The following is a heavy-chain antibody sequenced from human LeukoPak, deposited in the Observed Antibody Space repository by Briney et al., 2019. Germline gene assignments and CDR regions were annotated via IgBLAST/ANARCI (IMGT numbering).Heavy chain of an antibody. CDR3: ARDSTPYDSSGYCYDY. Sequence: GGSLRLSCAASGFTFSAYSMNWVRQAPGKGLEWVSSISTGSSYIYYADSVKGRFTISRENAENSLYLQMNSLRAEDTAVYYCARDSTPYDSSGYCYDYWGQGTLVTVSS. CDR2: ISTGSSYI. CDR1: GFTFSAYS. J-gene: IGHJ4*02. D-gene: IGHD3-22*01. V-gene: IGHV3-21*01.